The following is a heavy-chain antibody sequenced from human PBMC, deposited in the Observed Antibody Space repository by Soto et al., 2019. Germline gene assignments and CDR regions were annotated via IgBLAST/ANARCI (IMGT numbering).Heavy chain of an antibody. CDR1: GFIFRTYA. CDR2: IWHDGNNE. CDR3: ARDLEKPPHYFYYYGMDV. J-gene: IGHJ6*02. Sequence: QVRLVESGGGVIQPGRSLRLSCAASGFIFRTYAMHWVRQAPGKGLEWVASIWHDGNNEVYADSVRGRFTISKDNSENTLFLQMNSLRAEDTAVYYCARDLEKPPHYFYYYGMDVWGQGTTVTVSS. V-gene: IGHV3-33*01.